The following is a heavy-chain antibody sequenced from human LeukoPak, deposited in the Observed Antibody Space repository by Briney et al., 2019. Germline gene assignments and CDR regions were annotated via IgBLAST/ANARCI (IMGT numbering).Heavy chain of an antibody. CDR2: ISGSGATT. V-gene: IGHV3-23*01. CDR3: AKDFDYYDTSDYFFLAVFDY. CDR1: GFTFNNYA. D-gene: IGHD3-22*01. J-gene: IGHJ4*02. Sequence: GRSLRLSCAASGFTFNNYAMTWVRQAPGKGLEWVSAISGSGATTYYADSVKGRFTISRDSSKNTLYLEMSSLRAEDTAVYYCAKDFDYYDTSDYFFLAVFDYWGQGTLVTVSS.